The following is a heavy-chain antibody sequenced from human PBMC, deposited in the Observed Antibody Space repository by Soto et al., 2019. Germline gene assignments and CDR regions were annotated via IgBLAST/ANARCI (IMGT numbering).Heavy chain of an antibody. D-gene: IGHD5-12*01. CDR2: VYHSGTT. Sequence: SETLSLTCAVSGASIGTNNWWSWVRQPPGTGLEWIGEVYHSGTTNCNPSLKSRVTISIDKSKNQFSLTLTSMTAADTALYYCAVPGRGDFDYWSQGTLVTVSS. CDR3: AVPGRGDFDY. CDR1: GASIGTNNW. V-gene: IGHV4-4*02. J-gene: IGHJ4*02.